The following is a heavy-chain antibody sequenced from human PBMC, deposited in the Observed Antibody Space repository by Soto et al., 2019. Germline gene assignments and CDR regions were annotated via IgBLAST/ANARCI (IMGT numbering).Heavy chain of an antibody. CDR3: ARGTLWFGELLSYYYGMDV. J-gene: IGHJ6*02. CDR1: AGTFSSYA. D-gene: IGHD3-10*01. V-gene: IGHV1-69*06. Sequence: GASVKVSCKASAGTFSSYAISWVRQAPGQGLEWMGGIIPIFGTANYAQKFQGRVTITADKSTSTAYMELSSLRSEDTAVYYCARGTLWFGELLSYYYGMDVWGQGTTVTVSS. CDR2: IIPIFGTA.